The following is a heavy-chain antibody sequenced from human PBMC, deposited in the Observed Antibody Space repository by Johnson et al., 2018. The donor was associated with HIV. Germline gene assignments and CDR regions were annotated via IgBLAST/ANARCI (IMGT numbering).Heavy chain of an antibody. Sequence: QVQLVESGGGVVQPGRSLRLSCAASGFTFSSYAMHWVRQAPGKGLEWVAVISYDGSNKYYADSVKGRFTISRDNSKNTLYLQMNSLRAEDTAVYYCARDWDYYDTRVYYYAYMGDAFDIWGQGTMVTVSS. CDR1: GFTFSSYA. CDR2: ISYDGSNK. J-gene: IGHJ3*02. CDR3: ARDWDYYDTRVYYYAYMGDAFDI. D-gene: IGHD3-22*01. V-gene: IGHV3-30-3*01.